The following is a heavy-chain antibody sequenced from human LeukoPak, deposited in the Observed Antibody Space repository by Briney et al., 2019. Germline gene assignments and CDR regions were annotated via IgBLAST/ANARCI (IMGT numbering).Heavy chain of an antibody. CDR3: AREEARGYSGYDGGPFDC. J-gene: IGHJ4*02. CDR2: ISYDGNNK. V-gene: IGHV3-30-3*01. CDR1: GFTFSNYA. Sequence: PGGSLRLSCAVSGFTFSNYAMHRVRQAPGKGLEWVAIISYDGNNKYYADSVKGRFTISRDNSKNTLYLQMNSLRAEDTAVYYCAREEARGYSGYDGGPFDCWGQGTLVTVSS. D-gene: IGHD5-12*01.